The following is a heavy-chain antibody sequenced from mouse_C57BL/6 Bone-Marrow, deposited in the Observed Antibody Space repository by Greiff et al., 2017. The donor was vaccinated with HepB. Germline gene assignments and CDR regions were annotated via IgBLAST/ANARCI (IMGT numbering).Heavy chain of an antibody. CDR3: ARQYYGSSWAWFAY. CDR2: ISNGGGST. V-gene: IGHV5-12*01. D-gene: IGHD1-1*01. CDR1: GFTFSDYY. J-gene: IGHJ3*01. Sequence: EVQGVESGGGLVQPGGSLKLSCAASGFTFSDYYMYWVRQTPEKRLEWVAYISNGGGSTYYPDTVKGRFTISRDNAKNTLYLQMSRLKSEDTAMYYCARQYYGSSWAWFAYWGQGTLVTVSA.